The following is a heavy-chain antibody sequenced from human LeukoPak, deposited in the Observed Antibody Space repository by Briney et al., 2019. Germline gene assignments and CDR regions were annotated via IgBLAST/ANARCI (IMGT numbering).Heavy chain of an antibody. D-gene: IGHD3-10*01. CDR1: GFTFDDYA. Sequence: SGGSLRLSCAASGFTFDDYAMHWVRQAPGKGLVGVSRINSDGRITSYADSVKGRFTISRDNSKNTLYLQMNSLRAEDTAVYYCAKGGGSGSYYDHSSTFDPWGQGTLVTVSS. CDR3: AKGGGSGSYYDHSSTFDP. J-gene: IGHJ5*02. V-gene: IGHV3-74*01. CDR2: INSDGRIT.